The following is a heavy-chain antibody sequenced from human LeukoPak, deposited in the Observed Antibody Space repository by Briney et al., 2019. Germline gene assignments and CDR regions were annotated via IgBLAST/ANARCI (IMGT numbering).Heavy chain of an antibody. J-gene: IGHJ6*02. Sequence: PGGSLRLSCAASGFTVSSNYMSWVRQAPGKGLEWVSVIYSGGSTYYADSVKGRFTISRDNSKNTLYLQMNSLRAEDTAVYYCARGSLVVVPAATVNYGMDVWGQGTTVTVSS. CDR3: ARGSLVVVPAATVNYGMDV. V-gene: IGHV3-53*01. D-gene: IGHD2-2*01. CDR1: GFTVSSNY. CDR2: IYSGGST.